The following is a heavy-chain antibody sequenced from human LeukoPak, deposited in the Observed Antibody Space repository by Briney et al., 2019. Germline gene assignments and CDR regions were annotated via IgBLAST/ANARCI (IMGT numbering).Heavy chain of an antibody. V-gene: IGHV1-2*02. Sequence: GASVKVSCKASGYTFTGYYMNWVRQAPGQGLEWMGWINPNSGGTNYAQKFQGRVTMTRDTSISTAYMELSRLRSDDTAVYYCARGTSWGSRLYDYWGQGTLVTVSS. CDR2: INPNSGGT. D-gene: IGHD7-27*01. CDR1: GYTFTGYY. J-gene: IGHJ4*02. CDR3: ARGTSWGSRLYDY.